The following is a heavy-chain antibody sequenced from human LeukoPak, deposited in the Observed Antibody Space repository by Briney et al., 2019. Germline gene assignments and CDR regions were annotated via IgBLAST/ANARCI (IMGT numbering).Heavy chain of an antibody. CDR3: ARFMYYYDSSGYEYFQH. Sequence: ASVKVSCKPSGGTFSSYAIIWVRQAPGQGLEWMGRIIPIFGTANYAQKYQRRVTITADKSTSTAYMELSSLRSEDTAVCYCARFMYYYDSSGYEYFQHWGQGTLVTVSS. V-gene: IGHV1-69*06. CDR2: IIPIFGTA. CDR1: GGTFSSYA. D-gene: IGHD3-22*01. J-gene: IGHJ1*01.